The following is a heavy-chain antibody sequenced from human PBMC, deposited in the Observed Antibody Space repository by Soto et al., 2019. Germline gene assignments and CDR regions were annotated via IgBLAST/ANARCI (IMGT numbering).Heavy chain of an antibody. CDR3: ARVTVRGYSYGSSYFDL. J-gene: IGHJ2*01. D-gene: IGHD5-18*01. CDR1: GYAFINYY. V-gene: IGHV1-46*01. Sequence: GASVKVSCKASGYAFINYYIHWVRQAPGQGLEWMGIINPSGSNTGYAQKLQGRVTMTTDTSTSTAYMELRSLRSDDTAVYYCARVTVRGYSYGSSYFDLWGRGTLVTVSS. CDR2: INPSGSNT.